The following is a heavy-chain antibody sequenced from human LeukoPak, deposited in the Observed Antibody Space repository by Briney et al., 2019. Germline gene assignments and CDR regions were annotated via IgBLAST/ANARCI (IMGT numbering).Heavy chain of an antibody. Sequence: GGSLRLSCAASGFTFSSYWMRWVRQVPGKGPVWVSRINSDGSSTSYADSVKGRFTISRDNAKNTLYVQMNSLRAEDTAVYYCSTGSGHAFDIWGRGTMVTVSS. CDR1: GFTFSSYW. CDR2: INSDGSST. CDR3: STGSGHAFDI. V-gene: IGHV3-74*01. D-gene: IGHD3-10*01. J-gene: IGHJ3*02.